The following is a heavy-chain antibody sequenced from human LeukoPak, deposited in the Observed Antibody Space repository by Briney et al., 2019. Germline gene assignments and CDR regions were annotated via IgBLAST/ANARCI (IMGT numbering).Heavy chain of an antibody. J-gene: IGHJ6*02. D-gene: IGHD4-23*01. V-gene: IGHV1-69*13. Sequence: SVKVSCKASGGTFSSYAISWVRQAPGQGLEWMGGIIPIFGTANYAQKFQGRVTITADESTSTAYMELSSLRSEDTAVYYCARDGPPFSLTTVVTPYLYYYYGMDVWGQGTTVTVSS. CDR1: GGTFSSYA. CDR2: IIPIFGTA. CDR3: ARDGPPFSLTTVVTPYLYYYYGMDV.